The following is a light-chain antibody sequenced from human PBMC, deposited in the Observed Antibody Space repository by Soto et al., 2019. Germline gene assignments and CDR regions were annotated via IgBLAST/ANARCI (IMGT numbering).Light chain of an antibody. CDR2: GAS. Sequence: EIVLTQSPGTLSLSPGERTTLSCRASQSVSSRLAWYQHKPGQAPRLLISGASSRATGIPDRFSGSGSGTDFTLTISRLEPEDFAVYYCQQCGSSPITFGQGTRLEIK. CDR1: QSVSSR. V-gene: IGKV3-20*01. CDR3: QQCGSSPIT. J-gene: IGKJ5*01.